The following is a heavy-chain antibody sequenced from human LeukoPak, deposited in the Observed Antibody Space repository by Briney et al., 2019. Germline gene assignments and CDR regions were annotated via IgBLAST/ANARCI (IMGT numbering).Heavy chain of an antibody. CDR2: ISYNGKT. Sequence: SETLSLTYSVSGGSMSSYYWMWIRQPPGKGLEWIGSISYNGKTNHNPSLKSRVTISVDTSKNQFSLKLSSVTAADTAVYYCTRVGPSLHWNPDYWGQGTLVTVFS. D-gene: IGHD1-1*01. V-gene: IGHV4-59*01. CDR3: TRVGPSLHWNPDY. J-gene: IGHJ4*02. CDR1: GGSMSSYY.